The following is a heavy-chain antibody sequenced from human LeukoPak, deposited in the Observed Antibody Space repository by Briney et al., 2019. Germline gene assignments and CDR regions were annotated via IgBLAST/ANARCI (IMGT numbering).Heavy chain of an antibody. Sequence: GRSLRLSCVGSGFTFSNYWMHWVRQAPGKGLVWVSRINDDGSSTTYADSVKGRLTISRDNAKNTLYLQMNSLRAEDTAVYYCARCYSSSWSTIYDYWGQGTLVTVSS. CDR3: ARCYSSSWSTIYDY. V-gene: IGHV3-74*01. CDR2: INDDGSST. J-gene: IGHJ4*02. CDR1: GFTFSNYW. D-gene: IGHD6-13*01.